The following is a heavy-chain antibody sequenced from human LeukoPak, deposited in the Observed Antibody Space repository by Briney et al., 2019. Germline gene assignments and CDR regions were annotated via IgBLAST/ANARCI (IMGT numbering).Heavy chain of an antibody. CDR2: ISSRERT. D-gene: IGHD3-10*01. Sequence: KTSQTLSLTCTVSGGSISSGDYYWSWIRQPPGKGLEWIGYISSRERTYYKPSLKSRITVSMDTAKNQFSLRLSSLTAADAAVYYCARGQYGSGIVYWGQGTLVTVSS. V-gene: IGHV4-30-4*01. J-gene: IGHJ4*02. CDR3: ARGQYGSGIVY. CDR1: GGSISSGDYY.